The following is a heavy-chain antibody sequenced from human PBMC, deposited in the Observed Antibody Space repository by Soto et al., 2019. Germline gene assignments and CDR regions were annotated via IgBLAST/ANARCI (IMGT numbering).Heavy chain of an antibody. CDR1: SGSISSSNW. D-gene: IGHD2-2*01. CDR2: IYHSGST. V-gene: IGHV4-4*02. CDR3: ARGDIVVVPAGVSLHYYYYMDV. Sequence: QVQLQESGPGLVKPSGTLSLTCAVSSGSISSSNWWSWVRQPPGKGLEWIGEIYHSGSTNYNPSLKSRVTISVDKSSNLFSLKLGSVTAADTAVYYCARGDIVVVPAGVSLHYYYYMDVWGKGTTVTVSS. J-gene: IGHJ6*03.